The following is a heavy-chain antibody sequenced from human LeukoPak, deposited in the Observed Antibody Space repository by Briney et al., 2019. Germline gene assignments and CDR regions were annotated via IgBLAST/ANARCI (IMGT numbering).Heavy chain of an antibody. Sequence: PGGSLRLSCAASGFTFSSYWMHWVRQAPGKGLVWVSRINSDGSSTSYADSVKGRFTISRDNAKNTLYLQVNSLRAEDTAVYYCARECSGGSCYAALDYWGQGTLVTVSS. CDR2: INSDGSST. CDR1: GFTFSSYW. D-gene: IGHD2-15*01. J-gene: IGHJ4*02. CDR3: ARECSGGSCYAALDY. V-gene: IGHV3-74*01.